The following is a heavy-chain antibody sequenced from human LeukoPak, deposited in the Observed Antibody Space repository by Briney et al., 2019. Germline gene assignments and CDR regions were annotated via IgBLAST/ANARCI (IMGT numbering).Heavy chain of an antibody. Sequence: GGSLRLSCAASGFTFSSYGMHWVRQAPGKGLEWVAVISYDGSNKYYADSVKGRFTISRDNPKNTLYLQMNSLRAEDTAVYYCAKGGGGVTMISPDWFDPWGQGTLVTVSS. V-gene: IGHV3-30*18. CDR1: GFTFSSYG. D-gene: IGHD3-22*01. J-gene: IGHJ5*02. CDR3: AKGGGGVTMISPDWFDP. CDR2: ISYDGSNK.